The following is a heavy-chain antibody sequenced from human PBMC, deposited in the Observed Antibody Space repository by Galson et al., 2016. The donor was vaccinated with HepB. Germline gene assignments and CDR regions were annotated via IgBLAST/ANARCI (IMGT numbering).Heavy chain of an antibody. J-gene: IGHJ6*02. V-gene: IGHV3-23*01. CDR1: EFTFSSYV. CDR3: AKEGTIFGAVPYGMDV. D-gene: IGHD3-3*01. CDR2: ISGNGGST. Sequence: SLRLSCAASEFTFSSYVMRWVRQAPGKGLEWVSTISGNGGSTYYADSVKGRFTISRDNSKNTLYLQINSLRAEDTAVYYCAKEGTIFGAVPYGMDVWGPGTLVTVS.